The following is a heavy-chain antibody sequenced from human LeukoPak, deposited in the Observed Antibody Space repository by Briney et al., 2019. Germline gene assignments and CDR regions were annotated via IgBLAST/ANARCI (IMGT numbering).Heavy chain of an antibody. J-gene: IGHJ4*02. CDR3: ARDRADGYNQIDN. V-gene: IGHV3-23*01. CDR2: IRGSGGTT. D-gene: IGHD5-24*01. Sequence: GGSLRLSCAASGFTFSNYAMSWVRQAPGKGLEWVSAIRGSGGTTYYADSVKGRFTVSRDSSKSTLYLQMKSLRDEDTALYYCARDRADGYNQIDNWGQGTLVTVSS. CDR1: GFTFSNYA.